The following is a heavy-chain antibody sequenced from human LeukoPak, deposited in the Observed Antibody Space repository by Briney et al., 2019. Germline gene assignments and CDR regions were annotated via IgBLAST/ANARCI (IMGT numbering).Heavy chain of an antibody. J-gene: IGHJ3*02. CDR1: GFTFSSYS. D-gene: IGHD2-2*01. Sequence: GGSLRLSCAASGFTFSSYSMNWVRQAPGKGLEWVSYISSSSSTIYYADSVKGRFTISRDNAKNSLYLQMNSLGAEDTAVYYCARSCSSTSCVDAFDIWGQGTMVTVSS. CDR3: ARSCSSTSCVDAFDI. V-gene: IGHV3-48*01. CDR2: ISSSSSTI.